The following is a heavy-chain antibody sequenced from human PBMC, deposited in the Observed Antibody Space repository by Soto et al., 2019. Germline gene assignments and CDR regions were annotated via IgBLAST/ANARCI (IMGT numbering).Heavy chain of an antibody. CDR3: ETPGGYDYSVY. Sequence: PGESLKISCEGSGYSFTDYWIGWVRQMPGKGLEWMGLIYPGDSDTRYSPSFRGQVTISADKSISTAYLQWSSLKPSDTAMYFCETPGGYDYSVYWGQGTLVTVSS. J-gene: IGHJ4*02. D-gene: IGHD5-12*01. CDR1: GYSFTDYW. V-gene: IGHV5-51*01. CDR2: IYPGDSDT.